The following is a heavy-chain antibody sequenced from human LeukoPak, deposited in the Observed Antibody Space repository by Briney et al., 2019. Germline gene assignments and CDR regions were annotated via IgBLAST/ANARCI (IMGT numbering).Heavy chain of an antibody. CDR3: ARGSSRWLQYVDY. CDR2: IKQDGSEK. CDR1: GFTFSSYW. Sequence: GGSLRLSCAASGFTFSSYWMSWVRQAPGKGLEWVANIKQDGSEKYYVDSVKGRFTISRDNAKNSLYLQMNSLRADDTAVYYCARGSSRWLQYVDYWGQGTLVTVSS. D-gene: IGHD5-24*01. J-gene: IGHJ4*02. V-gene: IGHV3-7*03.